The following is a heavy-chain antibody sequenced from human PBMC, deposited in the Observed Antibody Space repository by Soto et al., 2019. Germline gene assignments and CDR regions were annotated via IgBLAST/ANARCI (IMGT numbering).Heavy chain of an antibody. J-gene: IGHJ6*02. Sequence: GFLRLACAASGFTFSGSAMHWVRQASGKGLEWVGRIRSKANSYATAYAASVKGRFTISRDDSKNTAYLQMNSLKTEDTAVYYCTSHCSSTSCITSHYYYGMDVWGQGTTVTVSS. V-gene: IGHV3-73*01. CDR1: GFTFSGSA. CDR2: IRSKANSYAT. D-gene: IGHD2-2*01. CDR3: TSHCSSTSCITSHYYYGMDV.